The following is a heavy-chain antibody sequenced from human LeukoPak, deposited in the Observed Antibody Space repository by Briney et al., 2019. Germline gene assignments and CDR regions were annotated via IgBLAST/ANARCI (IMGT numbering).Heavy chain of an antibody. Sequence: PGGSLRLSCAASGFTFSGYSMNWVRQAPGKGLEWVSSISSSSSYIYYADSVKGRFTISRDNAKNSLYLQMNSLRAEDTAVYYCARDRRPGIAAAGTIDYWGQGTLVTVSS. V-gene: IGHV3-21*01. CDR2: ISSSSSYI. J-gene: IGHJ4*02. CDR3: ARDRRPGIAAAGTIDY. CDR1: GFTFSGYS. D-gene: IGHD6-13*01.